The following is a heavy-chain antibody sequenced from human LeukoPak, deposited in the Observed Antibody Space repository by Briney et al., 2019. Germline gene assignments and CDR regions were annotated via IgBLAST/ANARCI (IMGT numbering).Heavy chain of an antibody. V-gene: IGHV1-18*01. CDR1: GYTFSSYG. CDR3: ARGPYYYDSSGYYLDH. J-gene: IGHJ4*02. Sequence: ASVKVSCKASGYTFSSYGITWVRQAPGQGLEWMVWISAYNGDTKYAQNVQGRVTMTTDTSTSTAYMELRSLRSDDTAVYYCARGPYYYDSSGYYLDHWGQGTLVTVSS. D-gene: IGHD3-22*01. CDR2: ISAYNGDT.